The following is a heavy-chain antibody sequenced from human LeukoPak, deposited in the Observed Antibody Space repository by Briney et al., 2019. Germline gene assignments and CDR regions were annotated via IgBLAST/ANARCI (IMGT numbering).Heavy chain of an antibody. V-gene: IGHV4-34*01. CDR3: ARVQLVRGKYFDY. Sequence: SETLSLTCAVYGGSFSGYYWSWIRQPPGKWREWIGEINHSGSTNYNPSLKSRVTISVDTSKNQFSLKLSSVTAADTAVYYCARVQLVRGKYFDYWGQGTLVTVSS. CDR1: GGSFSGYY. J-gene: IGHJ4*02. CDR2: INHSGST. D-gene: IGHD3-10*01.